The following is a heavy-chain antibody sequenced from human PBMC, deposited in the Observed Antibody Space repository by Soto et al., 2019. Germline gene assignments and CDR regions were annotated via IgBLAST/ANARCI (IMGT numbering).Heavy chain of an antibody. J-gene: IGHJ6*03. CDR1: GGSISSSGYY. CDR3: AGYGASSSWYAGLGYYYMDV. V-gene: IGHV4-39*01. D-gene: IGHD6-13*01. CDR2: IYYSGST. Sequence: PSETLSLTCTVSGGSISSSGYYWGWIRQPPGKGLEWIGSIYYSGSTYYNPSLKSRVTISVDTSKNQFSPKLSSVTAADTAVYYCAGYGASSSWYAGLGYYYMDVWGKGTTVTVSS.